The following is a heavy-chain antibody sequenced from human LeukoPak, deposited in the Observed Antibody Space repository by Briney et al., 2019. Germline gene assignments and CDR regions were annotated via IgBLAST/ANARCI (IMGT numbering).Heavy chain of an antibody. CDR2: IYSGGSI. Sequence: PGGSLRLSCAASGFTFSIYAMSWVRQAPGKGMEWASVIYSGGSIYYADSVKGRFTISRHNSKNTLYLQMNSLRTEDTAVYYCARSGSSSKDHYYYGMDVWGQGTTVTVSS. J-gene: IGHJ6*02. D-gene: IGHD6-6*01. V-gene: IGHV3-53*04. CDR3: ARSGSSSKDHYYYGMDV. CDR1: GFTFSIYA.